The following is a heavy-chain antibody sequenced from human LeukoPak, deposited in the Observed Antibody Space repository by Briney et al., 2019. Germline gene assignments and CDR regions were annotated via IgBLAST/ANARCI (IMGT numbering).Heavy chain of an antibody. Sequence: ASVKVSFTVSGYTLTELSMHWVRQAPGKGLEWMGGFDPEDGETIYAQKFQGRVTMTEDTSTDTAYMELSSLRSEDTAVYYCATLQIENSGYHYYYYGMDVWGQGTTVTVSS. J-gene: IGHJ6*02. D-gene: IGHD5-12*01. CDR1: GYTLTELS. V-gene: IGHV1-24*01. CDR3: ATLQIENSGYHYYYYGMDV. CDR2: FDPEDGET.